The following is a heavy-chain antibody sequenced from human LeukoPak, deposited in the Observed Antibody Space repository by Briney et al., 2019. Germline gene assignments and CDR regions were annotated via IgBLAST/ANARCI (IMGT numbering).Heavy chain of an antibody. CDR3: ARTIGSYYDDNNWFDP. D-gene: IGHD3-22*01. Sequence: ASVKVSCKASGYTFTGYYMHWVRQAPGQGLEWMGRINPNSGGTNYAQKFQGRVTMTRDTSISTAYMELSRLRSDDTAVYYCARTIGSYYDDNNWFDPWGQGTLVTVSS. J-gene: IGHJ5*02. CDR1: GYTFTGYY. CDR2: INPNSGGT. V-gene: IGHV1-2*06.